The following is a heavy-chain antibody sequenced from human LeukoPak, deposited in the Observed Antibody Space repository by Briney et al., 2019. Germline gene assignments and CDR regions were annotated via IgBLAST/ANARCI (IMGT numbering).Heavy chain of an antibody. Sequence: SETLSLTCTVSGGSISSYYWSWIRQPPGKGLEWIGYIYYSGSTNYNPSLKSRVTISVDTSKNQFSLKLSSVTAADTAVYYCARSSSWYPTLDYWGQGTLVTVSS. CDR2: IYYSGST. V-gene: IGHV4-59*08. CDR1: GGSISSYY. CDR3: ARSSSWYPTLDY. D-gene: IGHD6-13*01. J-gene: IGHJ4*02.